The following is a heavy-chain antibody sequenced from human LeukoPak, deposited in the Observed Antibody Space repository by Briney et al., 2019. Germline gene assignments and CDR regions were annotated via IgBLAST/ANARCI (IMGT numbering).Heavy chain of an antibody. J-gene: IGHJ4*02. CDR3: AKDRGYDYVY. D-gene: IGHD5-12*01. CDR1: GFTFSNYA. Sequence: PGGSLRLSCAASGFTFSNYAMNWVRQAPGKGLEWVAEISGSGSRIYYADPVKGRFAISRDNSKNTLYLQMNSVRAEDTATYYCAKDRGYDYVYWGQGTLVTVSS. CDR2: ISGSGSRI. V-gene: IGHV3-23*01.